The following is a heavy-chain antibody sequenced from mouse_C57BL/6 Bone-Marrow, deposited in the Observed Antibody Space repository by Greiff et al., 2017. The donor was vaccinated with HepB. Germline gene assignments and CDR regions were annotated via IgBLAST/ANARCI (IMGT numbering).Heavy chain of an antibody. CDR3: ASYDYDDY. Sequence: ESGPGLVKPSQSLSLTCSVTGYSITSGYYWNWIRQFPGNKLEWMGYISYDGSNNYNPSLKNRISITRDTSKNQFFLKLNSVTTEDTATYYCASYDYDDYWGQGTTLTVSS. J-gene: IGHJ2*01. D-gene: IGHD2-4*01. V-gene: IGHV3-6*01. CDR2: ISYDGSN. CDR1: GYSITSGYY.